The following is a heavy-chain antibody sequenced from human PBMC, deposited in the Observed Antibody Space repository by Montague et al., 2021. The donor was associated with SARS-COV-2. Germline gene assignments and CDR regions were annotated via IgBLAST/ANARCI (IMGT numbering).Heavy chain of an antibody. Sequence: SLRLSCAASGFTFSSYAMHWVRQAPGKGLEWVAVISYDGSKKYYADSVKGRFTISRDNSKNTLYLQMNSLRAEDTAVYYCARDEVDIVVVPAADTGYYYYGMDVWGQGTTVTVSS. J-gene: IGHJ6*02. V-gene: IGHV3-30-3*01. CDR3: ARDEVDIVVVPAADTGYYYYGMDV. CDR2: ISYDGSKK. CDR1: GFTFSSYA. D-gene: IGHD2-2*03.